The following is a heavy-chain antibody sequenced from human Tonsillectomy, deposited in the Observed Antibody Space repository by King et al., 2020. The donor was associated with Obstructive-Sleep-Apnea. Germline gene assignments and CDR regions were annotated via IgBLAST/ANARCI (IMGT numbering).Heavy chain of an antibody. CDR1: GGSISSYY. D-gene: IGHD6-13*01. CDR2: IYYSGST. J-gene: IGHJ6*02. V-gene: IGHV4-59*01. CDR3: ARGNGYSTSWPGLFSGMDV. Sequence: QLQESGPGLVKPSETLSLTCIVSGGSISSYYWSWIRQPPGKGLEWIGYIYYSGSTNYDPSLKSRVTISVDTSKNQFSLKLSSVTAADTAVYYCARGNGYSTSWPGLFSGMDVWGQGTTVTVSS.